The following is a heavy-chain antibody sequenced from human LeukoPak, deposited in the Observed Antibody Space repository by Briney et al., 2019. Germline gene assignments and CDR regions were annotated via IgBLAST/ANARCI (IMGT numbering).Heavy chain of an antibody. J-gene: IGHJ3*02. Sequence: GGSLRLSCAASGFTFSSFAMNWVRQAPGKGLQWVSSISDTSYYIFHADSVKGRFTISRDNAKNSLFLQMNGLRAEDTAVYYCARGLQYNDAFDIWGQGTMVIVSS. V-gene: IGHV3-21*01. D-gene: IGHD1-1*01. CDR2: ISDTSYYI. CDR1: GFTFSSFA. CDR3: ARGLQYNDAFDI.